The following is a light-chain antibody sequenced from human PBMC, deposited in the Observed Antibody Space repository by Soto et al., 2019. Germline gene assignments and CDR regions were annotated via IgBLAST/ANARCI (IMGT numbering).Light chain of an antibody. V-gene: IGLV2-14*01. J-gene: IGLJ3*02. CDR2: EVS. CDR1: SSDVGGYNY. CDR3: SSYTSSSPLV. Sequence: QSALTQPASVSGSPGQSITISCTGTSSDVGGYNYVSWYQQHPGKAPKVMIYEVSNRPSGVSNRFSGSKSGNTASLTISGIQAEDEADYYCSSYTSSSPLVFGGGTKLTVL.